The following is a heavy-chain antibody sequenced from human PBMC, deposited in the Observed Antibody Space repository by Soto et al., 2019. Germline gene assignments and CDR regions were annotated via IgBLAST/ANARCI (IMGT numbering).Heavy chain of an antibody. D-gene: IGHD6-25*01. Sequence: ASVKVSCKVSGYTLTELSMHWVRQAPGKGLEWMGGFDPEDGETIYAQKFQGRVTMTEDTSTDTAYMELSSLRSEDTAVYYCAASGYSSEPDAFDIWGQGTMVTVSS. CDR1: GYTLTELS. V-gene: IGHV1-24*01. CDR3: AASGYSSEPDAFDI. J-gene: IGHJ3*02. CDR2: FDPEDGET.